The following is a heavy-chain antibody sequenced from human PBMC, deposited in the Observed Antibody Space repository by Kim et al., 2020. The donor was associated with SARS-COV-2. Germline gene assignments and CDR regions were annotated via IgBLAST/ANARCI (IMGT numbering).Heavy chain of an antibody. CDR2: INHSGST. V-gene: IGHV4-34*01. D-gene: IGHD5-12*01. CDR1: GGSFSGYY. Sequence: SETLSLTCAVYGGSFSGYYWSWIRQPPGKGLEWIGEINHSGSTNYNPSLKSRVTISVDTSKNQFSLKLSSVTAADTAVYYCARGYDRGPNDYWGQGTLVTVSS. J-gene: IGHJ4*02. CDR3: ARGYDRGPNDY.